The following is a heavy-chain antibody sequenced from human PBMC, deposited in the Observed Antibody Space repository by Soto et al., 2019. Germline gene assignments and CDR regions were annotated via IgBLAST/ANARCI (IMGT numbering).Heavy chain of an antibody. D-gene: IGHD2-2*01. CDR1: GFTFSSYG. Sequence: QVQLVESGGGVVQPGRSLRLSCAASGFTFSSYGMHWVRQAPGKGLELVAVISYDGSNKYYADSVKGRFTISRDNSKNTLYLQMNSLRAEDTAVYYCAKVLWGSSTSRGYYYYGMDVWGQGTTVTVCS. J-gene: IGHJ6*02. CDR3: AKVLWGSSTSRGYYYYGMDV. CDR2: ISYDGSNK. V-gene: IGHV3-30*18.